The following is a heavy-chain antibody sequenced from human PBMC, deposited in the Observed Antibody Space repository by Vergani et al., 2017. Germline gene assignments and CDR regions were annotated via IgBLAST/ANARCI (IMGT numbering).Heavy chain of an antibody. CDR2: IIPIFGTA. CDR3: ARWGYCSSTSCYRGDLSFDP. J-gene: IGHJ5*02. V-gene: IGHV1-69*12. D-gene: IGHD2-2*01. Sequence: QVQLVQSGAEVKKPGSSVKVSCKASGGTFSSYAISWVRQAPGQGLEWMGGIIPIFGTANYAQKFQGRVTITADESTSTAYMELSSLRSADTAVYYCARWGYCSSTSCYRGDLSFDPWGQGSLVTVSS. CDR1: GGTFSSYA.